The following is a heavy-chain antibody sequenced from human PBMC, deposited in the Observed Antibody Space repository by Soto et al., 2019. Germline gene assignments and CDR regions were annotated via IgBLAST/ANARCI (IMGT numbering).Heavy chain of an antibody. CDR3: ARGPLRGTARFYYYYGMDV. CDR2: FDPEDGET. J-gene: IGHJ6*02. CDR1: GYTLTELS. Sequence: GASVKVTCKVSGYTLTELSMHWVRQAPGKGLEWMGGFDPEDGETIYAQKFQGRVTMTKDTSISTAYMELSRLRSDDTAVYYCARGPLRGTARFYYYYGMDVWGQGTTVTVSS. D-gene: IGHD5-18*01. V-gene: IGHV1-24*01.